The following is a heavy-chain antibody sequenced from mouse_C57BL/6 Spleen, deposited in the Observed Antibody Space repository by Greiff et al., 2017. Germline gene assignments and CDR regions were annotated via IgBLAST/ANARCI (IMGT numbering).Heavy chain of an antibody. CDR2: IDPETGGT. CDR1: GYTFTDYE. V-gene: IGHV1-15*01. Sequence: QVQLQQSGAELVRPGASVTLSCKASGYTFTDYEMHWVKQTPVHGLEWIGAIDPETGGTASNQKFKGKAILTADKSSSTAYMELRSLTSEDSAVYYCTRANSNLFAYWGQGTLVTVSA. CDR3: TRANSNLFAY. J-gene: IGHJ3*01. D-gene: IGHD2-5*01.